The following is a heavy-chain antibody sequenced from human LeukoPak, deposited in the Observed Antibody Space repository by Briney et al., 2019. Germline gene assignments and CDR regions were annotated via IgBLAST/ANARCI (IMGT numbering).Heavy chain of an antibody. CDR2: IYYSGST. CDR3: ARGMWGSGSYPLDY. D-gene: IGHD1-26*01. J-gene: IGHJ4*02. V-gene: IGHV4-39*07. Sequence: SETLSLTCTVSGGSISSSSYYWGWIRQPPGKGLEWIGSIYYSGSTYYNPSLKSRVTISVDTSKNQFSLKLSSVTAADTAVYYCARGMWGSGSYPLDYWGQGTLVTVSS. CDR1: GGSISSSSYY.